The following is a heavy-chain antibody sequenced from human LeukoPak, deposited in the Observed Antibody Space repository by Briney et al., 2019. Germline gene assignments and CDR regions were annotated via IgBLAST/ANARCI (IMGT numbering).Heavy chain of an antibody. CDR1: GGSISSYY. J-gene: IGHJ4*02. CDR3: ARDDSNYYDSSGFDY. V-gene: IGHV4-59*01. Sequence: SETLSLTCTVSGGSISSYYWSWIRQPPGKGLEWIGYIYYSGSTDYNPSLKSRVTISVDMSKNQFSLKLTSVTAADTAVYYCARDDSNYYDSSGFDYWGQGTLVTVSS. CDR2: IYYSGST. D-gene: IGHD3-22*01.